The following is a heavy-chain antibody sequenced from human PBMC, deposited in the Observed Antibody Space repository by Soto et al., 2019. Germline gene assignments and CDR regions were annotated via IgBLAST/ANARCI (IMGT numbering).Heavy chain of an antibody. V-gene: IGHV5-10-1*01. J-gene: IGHJ4*02. CDR3: VRHRVGSYYYFDY. Sequence: GSLKISCQGSGYTFTDYWISWVRQMPGKGLEWMGRIDPSNSYTSNSPSFQGHVTISADKSINTAYMQWSSLKASDTAMYYCVRHRVGSYYYFDYWGQGTLVTVSS. CDR2: IDPSNSYT. CDR1: GYTFTDYW. D-gene: IGHD1-26*01.